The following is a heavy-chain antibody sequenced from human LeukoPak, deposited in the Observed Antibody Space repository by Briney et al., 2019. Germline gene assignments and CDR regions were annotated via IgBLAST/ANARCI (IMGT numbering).Heavy chain of an antibody. V-gene: IGHV4-34*01. CDR2: INHSGST. Sequence: SETLSLTCAVYGGSFSGYYWSWIRQPPGKGLEWIGEINHSGSTNYNPCLKRRVTISVDTSKHQFSLKLSSVAAADTAVYYCASLNRNPGRYCSGTSCLDFDYWGQGTLVTVSS. D-gene: IGHD2-2*01. CDR3: ASLNRNPGRYCSGTSCLDFDY. CDR1: GGSFSGYY. J-gene: IGHJ4*02.